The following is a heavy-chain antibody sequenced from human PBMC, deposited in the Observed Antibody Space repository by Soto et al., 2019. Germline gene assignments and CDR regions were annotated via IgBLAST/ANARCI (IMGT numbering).Heavy chain of an antibody. Sequence: GASVKVSCKASGYTFTIYAMHWVRQAPGQRLEWMGWINAGNGNTKYSQKFQGRVTITRDTSASTAYMELSSLRSEDTAVYYCARGTAYGSGSYYTVGAFDIWGQGTMVTVSS. D-gene: IGHD3-10*01. V-gene: IGHV1-3*01. CDR1: GYTFTIYA. J-gene: IGHJ3*02. CDR3: ARGTAYGSGSYYTVGAFDI. CDR2: INAGNGNT.